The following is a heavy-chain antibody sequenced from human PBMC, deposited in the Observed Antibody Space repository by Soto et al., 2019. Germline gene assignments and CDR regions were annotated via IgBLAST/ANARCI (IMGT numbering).Heavy chain of an antibody. V-gene: IGHV4-59*01. Sequence: SETLSLTCIVSGGSISSYYWSWIRQPPGKRLEWIGFIYYSGSANYNPSLKSRVTISVDTSRNLFSLKLTSVTAADTAVYFCARASSSPDGGFDSWGPGTLVTVSS. CDR3: ARASSSPDGGFDS. J-gene: IGHJ4*02. CDR2: IYYSGSA. CDR1: GGSISSYY.